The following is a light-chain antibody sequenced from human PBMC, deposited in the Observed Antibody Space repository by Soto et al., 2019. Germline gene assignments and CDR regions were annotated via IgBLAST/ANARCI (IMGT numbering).Light chain of an antibody. CDR1: QGISAS. J-gene: IGKJ1*01. V-gene: IGKV1-9*01. CDR2: AAS. Sequence: DIQLTKSPSFLSASVGDTVTITCRASQGISASLAWYQQKPGKAPKLLIFAASTLQSGVPSRFSGSGSGTEFTLTISSLQPADFATYCCQQFHTYPRTFGQGTKVDIK. CDR3: QQFHTYPRT.